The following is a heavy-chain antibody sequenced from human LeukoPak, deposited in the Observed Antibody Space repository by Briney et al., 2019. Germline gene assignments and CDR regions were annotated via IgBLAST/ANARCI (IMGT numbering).Heavy chain of an antibody. D-gene: IGHD6-13*01. CDR3: ARVAEAAAFDS. CDR1: GFTFSSYE. CDR2: ISSSGSTI. Sequence: GGSLGLSCAASGFTFSSYEMNWVRQAPGKGLEWVSYISSSGSTIYYADSVKGRFTISRDNAKNSLYLQMNSLKPEDTAVYYCARVAEAAAFDSWGQGTLVTVSS. J-gene: IGHJ4*02. V-gene: IGHV3-48*03.